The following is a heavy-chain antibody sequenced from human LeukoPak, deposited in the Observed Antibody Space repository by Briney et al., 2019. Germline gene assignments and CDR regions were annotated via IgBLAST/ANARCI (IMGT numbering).Heavy chain of an antibody. D-gene: IGHD3-10*01. CDR2: ISGNNGST. V-gene: IGHV3-23*01. CDR3: AKGRDSLVRGLVITPLGF. J-gene: IGHJ4*02. Sequence: GGSLRFSCAGSGFTFSSYAMSWVRQPPGKGLEWVSVISGNNGSTYYADSVKGRFTISRDNSKSTLYLQMNSLRAEDTALYYCAKGRDSLVRGLVITPLGFWGQGTLVTVSS. CDR1: GFTFSSYA.